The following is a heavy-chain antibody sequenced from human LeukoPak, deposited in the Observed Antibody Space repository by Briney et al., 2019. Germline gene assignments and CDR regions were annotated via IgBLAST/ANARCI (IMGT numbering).Heavy chain of an antibody. J-gene: IGHJ5*02. V-gene: IGHV1-3*01. D-gene: IGHD2-8*01. Sequence: ASVKVSCKASGYTFTSYAMHWVRQAPGQRLEWMGWINAGNGNTKYSQKFQGRVTITRDTSASTAYMELSSLRSENTAMYYCARDLSYGQGWFDPWGQGTLVTVSS. CDR2: INAGNGNT. CDR3: ARDLSYGQGWFDP. CDR1: GYTFTSYA.